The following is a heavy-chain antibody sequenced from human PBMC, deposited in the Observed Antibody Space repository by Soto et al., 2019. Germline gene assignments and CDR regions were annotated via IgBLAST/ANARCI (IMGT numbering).Heavy chain of an antibody. CDR1: GGSFSYYY. CDR2: INHSGST. V-gene: IGHV4-34*01. J-gene: IGHJ4*02. Sequence: SETLSLTCVVYGGSFSYYYWSWIRQPPGKGLEWIGEINHSGSTNYNPSLESRVAISVDTSKNQFSLKLSSVTAADTAVYYCARGRGWYSSSPPFDYWGPGTLVTVSS. CDR3: ARGRGWYSSSPPFDY. D-gene: IGHD6-6*01.